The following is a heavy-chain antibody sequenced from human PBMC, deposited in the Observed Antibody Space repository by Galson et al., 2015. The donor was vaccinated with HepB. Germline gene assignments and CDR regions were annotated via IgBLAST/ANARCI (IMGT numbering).Heavy chain of an antibody. D-gene: IGHD3-16*01. V-gene: IGHV3-20*04. J-gene: IGHJ4*02. CDR3: ARDLSPVWASIDY. Sequence: SLRLSCAASGFTFDNHGMSWVRQAPGKGLEWVAGINWSGGGTGYANSVKGRFTISRDNTKKSLYLQMNSVRVEDTALYYCARDLSPVWASIDYWGQGTLVTVSS. CDR2: INWSGGGT. CDR1: GFTFDNHG.